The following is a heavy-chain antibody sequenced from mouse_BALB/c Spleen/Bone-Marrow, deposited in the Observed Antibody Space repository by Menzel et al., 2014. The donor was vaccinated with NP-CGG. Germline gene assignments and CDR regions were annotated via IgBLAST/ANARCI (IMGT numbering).Heavy chain of an antibody. V-gene: IGHV1S56*01. CDR2: IYPGDGST. CDR1: GYTFTSYD. CDR3: ARSGDSSGYGFAY. J-gene: IGHJ3*01. D-gene: IGHD3-2*01. Sequence: QVQLQQSGSELVKPGALVKISCKASGYTFTSYDINWVKQRPGQGLEWIGWIYPGDGSTKYNEKFKGKATLTADKSSSTVYMQLSSLTSENSAVYFCARSGDSSGYGFAYWGQGTLVTVSA.